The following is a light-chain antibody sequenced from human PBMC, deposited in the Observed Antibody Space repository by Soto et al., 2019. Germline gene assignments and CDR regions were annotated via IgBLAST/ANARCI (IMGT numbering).Light chain of an antibody. CDR3: QQYGSSPIT. V-gene: IGKV3-20*01. Sequence: EIVLTQSPGTLSLSPGEIATLSCRASQSVTGSNLAWYQQKPGQAPRLFIHGASSRVTGIPDRFSGSGSGTDFTLTISRLEPEDFAVYYCQQYGSSPITFGQGTRLEIK. CDR2: GAS. J-gene: IGKJ5*01. CDR1: QSVTGSN.